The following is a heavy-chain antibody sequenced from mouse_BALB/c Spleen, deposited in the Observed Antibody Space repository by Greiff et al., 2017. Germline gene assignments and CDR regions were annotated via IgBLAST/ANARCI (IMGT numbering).Heavy chain of an antibody. CDR2: ISYSGST. J-gene: IGHJ4*01. D-gene: IGHD3-2*01. CDR3: ARWTARATYAMDY. Sequence: DVKLQESGPGLVKPSQSLSLTCTVTGYSITSDYAWNWIRQFPGNKLEWMGYISYSGSTSYNPSLKSRISITRDTSKNQFFLQLNSVTTEDTATYYCARWTARATYAMDYWGQGTSVTVSS. V-gene: IGHV3-2*02. CDR1: GYSITSDYA.